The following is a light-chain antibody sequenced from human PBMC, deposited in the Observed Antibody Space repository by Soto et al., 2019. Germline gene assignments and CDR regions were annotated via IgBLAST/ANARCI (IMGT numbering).Light chain of an antibody. CDR3: QSYDSSLSGYV. Sequence: QAVVTQPPSVSGAPGQRVTISCTGSSFNIGAGYDVHWYQQLPGTAPKLLIYGNTNRPSGVPDRFSGSKSGTSASLAITGVQAEDEADYYCQSYDSSLSGYVFGTGTKVTVL. CDR2: GNT. J-gene: IGLJ1*01. CDR1: SFNIGAGYD. V-gene: IGLV1-40*01.